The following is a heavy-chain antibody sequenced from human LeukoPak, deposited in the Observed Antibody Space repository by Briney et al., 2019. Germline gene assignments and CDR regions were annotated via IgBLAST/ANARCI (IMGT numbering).Heavy chain of an antibody. V-gene: IGHV4-4*07. Sequence: PSETLSLTCTVSGGSISSYYWSWLRQPAGKGLEWIGRIYTSGSTNYNPSLKSRVTISVDKSKNQFSLKLSSVTAADTAVYYCASSPGPHAFDIWGQGTMVTVSS. CDR3: ASSPGPHAFDI. J-gene: IGHJ3*02. CDR1: GGSISSYY. CDR2: IYTSGST.